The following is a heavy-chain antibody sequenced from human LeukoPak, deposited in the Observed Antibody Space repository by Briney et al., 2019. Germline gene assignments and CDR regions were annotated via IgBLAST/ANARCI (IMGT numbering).Heavy chain of an antibody. CDR1: GYTFTSYG. V-gene: IGHV1-18*01. J-gene: IGHJ5*02. CDR3: ARDPCSNTSCYLGDGWFDL. CDR2: ISAYNGHT. D-gene: IGHD2-2*01. Sequence: ASVKVSCKASGYTFTSYGISWVRQAPGQGLEWLGWISAYNGHTNYAQMLQGRVTMTTDTSTSTAYMELRSLRSDDTAMYYCARDPCSNTSCYLGDGWFDLWGQGTLVTVSS.